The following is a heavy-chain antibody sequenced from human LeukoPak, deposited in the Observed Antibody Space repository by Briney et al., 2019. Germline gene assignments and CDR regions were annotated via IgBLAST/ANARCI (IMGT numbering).Heavy chain of an antibody. V-gene: IGHV1-2*02. CDR1: GYTFTGYY. D-gene: IGHD3-3*01. CDR2: INSNSGAT. J-gene: IGHJ4*02. Sequence: GASVKVSCKASGYTFTGYYLHWVRQAPGQGLEWMGWINSNSGATHFAQKFQARVTMTRDTSISTAYVELSRVTSDDTAVYYCARDRVGNYLDNWGQGTLVTVSS. CDR3: ARDRVGNYLDN.